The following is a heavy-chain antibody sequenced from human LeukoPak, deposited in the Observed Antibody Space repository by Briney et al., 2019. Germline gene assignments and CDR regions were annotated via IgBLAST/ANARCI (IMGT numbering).Heavy chain of an antibody. V-gene: IGHV4-4*07. J-gene: IGHJ4*02. CDR3: ARAVYGCSSTSCSFLFDY. Sequence: SETLSLTCTVPGGFISSYYWSWLRQPAGKGLEWIGRIYTSGSTNYNPSLKSRVTMSVDTSKKQFSLKLSSVTAEDTAVYYCARAVYGCSSTSCSFLFDYWGQGTLVTVSS. D-gene: IGHD2-2*01. CDR2: IYTSGST. CDR1: GGFISSYY.